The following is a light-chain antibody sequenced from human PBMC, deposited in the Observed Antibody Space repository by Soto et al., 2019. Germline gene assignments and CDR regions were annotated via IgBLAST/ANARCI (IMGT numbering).Light chain of an antibody. CDR2: DTS. CDR1: QSINNR. V-gene: IGKV1-5*01. CDR3: QQFIDGWT. J-gene: IGKJ1*01. Sequence: IQMTQSPSTLSASIGDRVTITCRGSQSINNRLAWYQQMPGKAPNLLIYDTSSLESGVPSRFRGSGSETEFTLTISGLQPDDFATYYCQQFIDGWTFGQGTKVDIK.